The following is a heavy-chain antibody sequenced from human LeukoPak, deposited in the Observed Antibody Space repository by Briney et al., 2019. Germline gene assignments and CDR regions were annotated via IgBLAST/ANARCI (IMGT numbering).Heavy chain of an antibody. CDR3: ASHCSGGSCSDDDFDI. V-gene: IGHV3-20*04. J-gene: IGHJ3*02. Sequence: GGSLRLSCAASGFTFEVYGMRCVRQAPGKGLEWVSGINLNGGSTGYADSVKGRFTISRDNAKNSLYLQMNSLRAEDTALYYCASHCSGGSCSDDDFDIWGQGTMVTVSS. D-gene: IGHD2-15*01. CDR1: GFTFEVYG. CDR2: INLNGGST.